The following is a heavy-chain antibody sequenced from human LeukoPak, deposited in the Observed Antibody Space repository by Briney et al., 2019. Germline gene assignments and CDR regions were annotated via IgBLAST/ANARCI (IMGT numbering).Heavy chain of an antibody. J-gene: IGHJ6*03. V-gene: IGHV3-73*01. Sequence: GGSLRLSCAASGFTFSGSAMHWVRQASGKGLEWVGRIRSKANSYATAYAASVKGRFTISRDDSRNTAYLQMNSLKTEDTAVYYCTRHPAAAAGAYYYYYMDVWGKGTTVTVSS. CDR1: GFTFSGSA. D-gene: IGHD6-13*01. CDR2: IRSKANSYAT. CDR3: TRHPAAAAGAYYYYYMDV.